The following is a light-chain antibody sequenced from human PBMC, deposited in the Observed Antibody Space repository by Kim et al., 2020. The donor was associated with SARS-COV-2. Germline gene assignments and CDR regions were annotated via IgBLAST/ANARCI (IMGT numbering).Light chain of an antibody. V-gene: IGKV3-20*01. Sequence: EIVLTQSPGTLSLSPGERATLSCRASQSVSSSYLAWYQQKPGQAPRLLIYGASSRATGIPDRFSGSGSGTDFTLTISRLEPEDFAVYYCQQYGSSLLTLGGGTKVDIK. CDR3: QQYGSSLLT. CDR2: GAS. J-gene: IGKJ4*01. CDR1: QSVSSSY.